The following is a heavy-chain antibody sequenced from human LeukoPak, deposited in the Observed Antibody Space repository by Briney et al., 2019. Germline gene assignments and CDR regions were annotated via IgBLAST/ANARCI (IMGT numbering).Heavy chain of an antibody. V-gene: IGHV4-59*12. CDR2: VHHSGTT. CDR3: ARGSGYSRTYYYMDV. CDR1: GGSISTYF. Sequence: PSETLSLTCTVSGGSISTYFWSWIRQPPGKGLEWIGYVHHSGTTNYTPSLKSRVTMSVDTSKNQFSLKLSSVTAADTAVYYCARGSGYSRTYYYMDVWGKGTTVTVSS. D-gene: IGHD6-13*01. J-gene: IGHJ6*03.